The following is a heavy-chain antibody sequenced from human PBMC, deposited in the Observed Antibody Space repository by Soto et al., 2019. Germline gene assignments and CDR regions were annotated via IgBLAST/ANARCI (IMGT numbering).Heavy chain of an antibody. J-gene: IGHJ4*02. V-gene: IGHV4-59*08. CDR2: IYYSGST. Sequence: SETLSLTCTVSGGSISSYYWSWIRQPPGKGLEWIGYIYYSGSTNYNPSLKSRVTISVDTSKNQFSLKLSSVTAADTAVYYCASLYGSGSYYAYYWGKGTLVTVSS. D-gene: IGHD3-10*01. CDR1: GGSISSYY. CDR3: ASLYGSGSYYAYY.